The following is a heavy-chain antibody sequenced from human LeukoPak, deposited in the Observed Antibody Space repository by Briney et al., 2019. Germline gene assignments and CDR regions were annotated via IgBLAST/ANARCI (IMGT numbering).Heavy chain of an antibody. CDR3: ARAPKIYDFWSGYYSYYGMVV. J-gene: IGHJ6*02. V-gene: IGHV4-61*01. CDR1: GGSVSSGSYY. D-gene: IGHD3-3*01. CDR2: VYYSGST. Sequence: SETLSLTYTVSGGSVSSGSYYWSWIRQPPGKGLEWIGYVYYSGSTNYNPSLKSRVTISVDTSKNQFSLKLSSVTAADTAVYYCARAPKIYDFWSGYYSYYGMVVWGQGTTVTVSS.